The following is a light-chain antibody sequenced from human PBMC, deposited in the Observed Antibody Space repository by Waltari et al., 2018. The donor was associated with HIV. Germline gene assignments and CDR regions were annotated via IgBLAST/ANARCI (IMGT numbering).Light chain of an antibody. V-gene: IGKV3D-20*01. Sequence: EIVLTQSPATLSLFPGERATLSCGASQTVSNNYLAWYQQKPGLAPRLLIYDASSRAAGVPDRFSGSGSGTNFTLTISRLEPEDFAVYYCHQFGSSTSYTFGQGTKVEIK. CDR3: HQFGSSTSYT. CDR1: QTVSNNY. CDR2: DAS. J-gene: IGKJ2*01.